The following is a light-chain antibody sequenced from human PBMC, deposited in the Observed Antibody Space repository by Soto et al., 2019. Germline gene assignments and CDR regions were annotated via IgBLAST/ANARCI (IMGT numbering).Light chain of an antibody. CDR1: QSVSSN. Sequence: EIVLTQSPGTLSLSPGERATVSCRASQSVSSNLAWYQQKPGQAPRLLIYGASTRATGIPARFSGSGSGTEFTLTISSLQSEDFAVYYCQQYNSWPLITFGQGTRLEIK. CDR3: QQYNSWPLIT. J-gene: IGKJ5*01. V-gene: IGKV3-15*01. CDR2: GAS.